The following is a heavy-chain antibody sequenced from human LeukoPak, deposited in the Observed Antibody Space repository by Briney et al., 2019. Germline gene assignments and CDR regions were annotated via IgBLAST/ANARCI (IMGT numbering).Heavy chain of an antibody. D-gene: IGHD3-9*01. J-gene: IGHJ5*01. CDR3: VRDWDHFDFDS. CDR1: GFTFSNYW. Sequence: GSLRLSCAASGFTFSNYWMHWVRQAPGKGLVWVSRIKGDGSHTIYADSVKGRFTISRDNAKNTLYLQMKSLRAEDTAVYYCVRDWDHFDFDSWGQGTLVTVSS. CDR2: IKGDGSHT. V-gene: IGHV3-74*01.